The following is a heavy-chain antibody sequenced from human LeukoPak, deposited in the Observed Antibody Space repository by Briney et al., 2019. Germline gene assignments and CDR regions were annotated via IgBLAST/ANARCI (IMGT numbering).Heavy chain of an antibody. CDR3: ARGEEGYYDFWSGYYTHNWFDP. Sequence: GGSLRLSCAASGFTVSSNYMSWVRQAPGKGLEWVSVIYSGGSTYYADSVKGRFTISRDNSKNTLYLQMNSLRAEDTAVYYCARGEEGYYDFWSGYYTHNWFDPWGQGTLVTVSS. V-gene: IGHV3-66*01. D-gene: IGHD3-3*01. J-gene: IGHJ5*02. CDR1: GFTVSSNY. CDR2: IYSGGST.